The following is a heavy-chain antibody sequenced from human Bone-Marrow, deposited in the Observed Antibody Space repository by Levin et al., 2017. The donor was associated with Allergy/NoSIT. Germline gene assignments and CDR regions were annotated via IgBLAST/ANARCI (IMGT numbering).Heavy chain of an antibody. J-gene: IGHJ5*02. CDR2: IHYTGST. D-gene: IGHD2-15*01. CDR3: AKEGGLVQLLLNNWLDP. Sequence: TPSETLSLTCTVSGDSITTGDHYWTWIRQPPGKGLEWIGYIHYTGSTFYNPSLKSRLAMSVDTSKNQFSLRLNSVTDADTAVYYCAKEGGLVQLLLNNWLDPWGQGVLVTVSS. CDR1: GDSITTGDHY. V-gene: IGHV4-30-4*01.